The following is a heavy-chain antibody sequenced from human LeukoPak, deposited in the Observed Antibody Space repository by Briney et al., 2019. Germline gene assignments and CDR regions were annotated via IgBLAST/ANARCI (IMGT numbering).Heavy chain of an antibody. J-gene: IGHJ4*02. CDR2: ISGSGGST. V-gene: IGHV3-23*01. CDR1: GFTFNNYA. D-gene: IGHD3-10*01. Sequence: PGGSLRLSCAASGFTFNNYAMSWVRQAPGKGLEWVSAISGSGGSTYYADSVKGRFTISRDNSKNTLYLQMNSLRAEDTAVYYCAKRDGYYGSGSYSNYWGQGTLVTVSS. CDR3: AKRDGYYGSGSYSNY.